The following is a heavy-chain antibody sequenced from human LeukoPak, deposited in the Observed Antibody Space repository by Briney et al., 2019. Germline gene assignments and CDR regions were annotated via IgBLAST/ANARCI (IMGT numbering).Heavy chain of an antibody. V-gene: IGHV1-2*02. Sequence: ASVKVSCKASGYTFTGYYMHWVRQAPGQGLEWMGWINPNSGGTNYAQKFQGRVTMTRDTSISTAYMELSRLRSDDTAVYYCARTYCSSTSCYIDPWFDPWGQGTLVTVSS. J-gene: IGHJ5*02. CDR1: GYTFTGYY. D-gene: IGHD2-2*02. CDR3: ARTYCSSTSCYIDPWFDP. CDR2: INPNSGGT.